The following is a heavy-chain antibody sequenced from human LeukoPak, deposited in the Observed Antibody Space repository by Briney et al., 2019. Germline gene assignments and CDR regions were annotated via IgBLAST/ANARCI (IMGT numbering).Heavy chain of an antibody. J-gene: IGHJ4*02. CDR3: ASQEGYYYDSSGYSLPFDY. CDR2: INTNTGNP. V-gene: IGHV7-4-1*02. D-gene: IGHD3-22*01. CDR1: GYTFTSYA. Sequence: ASVKVSCKASGYTFTSYAMNWVRQAPGQGLEWMGWINTNTGNPTYAQGFTGRFVFSLDTSVSTAYLQISSLKAEDTAVYYCASQEGYYYDSSGYSLPFDYRGQGTLVTVSS.